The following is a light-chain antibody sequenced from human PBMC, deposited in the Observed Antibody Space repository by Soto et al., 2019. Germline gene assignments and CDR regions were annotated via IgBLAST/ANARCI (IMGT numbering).Light chain of an antibody. CDR2: EVS. CDR3: SSYAGSNNFVV. V-gene: IGLV2-8*01. J-gene: IGLJ2*01. CDR1: SNDVGGYNY. Sequence: QSVLTQPPSASGSPGQSVTISCTGTSNDVGGYNYVSWYQQHPGKAPKVMIYEVSKRPSGVPDRFSGSKSGNTASLTVSGLQAEDEANYYCSSYAGSNNFVVFGGGTKLTVL.